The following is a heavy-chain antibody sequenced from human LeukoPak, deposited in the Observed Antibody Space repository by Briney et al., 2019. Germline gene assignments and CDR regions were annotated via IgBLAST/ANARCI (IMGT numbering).Heavy chain of an antibody. J-gene: IGHJ4*02. V-gene: IGHV3-23*01. CDR2: MSSSDDGR. CDR3: VQGPYLDY. Sequence: PGGSLRLSCATSGFSFSSYAMSWVRQAPGKGLEWVSAMSSSDDGRYYAASVRGRFTISRDTSRSTLYLQMNSLRAEDTALYYCVQGPYLDYWGQGTLVTVSS. D-gene: IGHD2-21*01. CDR1: GFSFSSYA.